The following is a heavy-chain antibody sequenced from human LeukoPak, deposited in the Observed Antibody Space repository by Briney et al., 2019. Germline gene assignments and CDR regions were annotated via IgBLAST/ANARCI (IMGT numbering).Heavy chain of an antibody. J-gene: IGHJ4*02. D-gene: IGHD5-12*01. V-gene: IGHV1-69-2*01. CDR2: VDPEDGET. CDR1: GYTLTDYY. CDR3: ATVPSSVANDY. Sequence: ASVRVSCKVSGYTLTDYYMHWVQQAPGKGLEWMGLVDPEDGETIYAEKFQGRVTITADTSTDTAYMELSSLRSEDTAVYYCATVPSSVANDYWGQGTLVTVSS.